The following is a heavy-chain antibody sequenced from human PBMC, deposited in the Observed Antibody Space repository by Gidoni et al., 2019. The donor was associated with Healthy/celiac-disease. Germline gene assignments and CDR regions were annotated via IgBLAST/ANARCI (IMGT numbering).Heavy chain of an antibody. D-gene: IGHD1-26*01. J-gene: IGHJ3*02. V-gene: IGHV1-18*01. CDR1: GYTFTRYG. Sequence: QVQLVESGAEGKKPGAAGKVYCKAYGYTFTRYGISWVRQAPGQGLEWMGRISASYGNTYYAQTLQGRVTMPTDTSTCTSYMELRSLRSDDTAVYYCARSSFFIVGATGLAFDIWGQGTMVTVSS. CDR3: ARSSFFIVGATGLAFDI. CDR2: ISASYGNT.